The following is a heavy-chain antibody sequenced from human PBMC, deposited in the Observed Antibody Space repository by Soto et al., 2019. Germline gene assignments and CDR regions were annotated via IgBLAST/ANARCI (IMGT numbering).Heavy chain of an antibody. D-gene: IGHD3-16*01. J-gene: IGHJ3*02. CDR3: SDWGAVRSDAFDI. CDR2: IFWDAGK. V-gene: IGHV2-5*02. CDR1: GFSLTNSGVG. Sequence: QITLKESGPTLVKPTQTLTLTCTFSGFSLTNSGVGVGWIRQPPGKAPEWIAIIFWDAGKRYSPSLKSRITVPHDISRSQVVLTLTDVDPVDTATYYCSDWGAVRSDAFDIWGQGKMVTVSS.